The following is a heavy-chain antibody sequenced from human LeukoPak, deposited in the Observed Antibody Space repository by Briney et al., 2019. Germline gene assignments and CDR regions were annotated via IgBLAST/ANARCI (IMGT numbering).Heavy chain of an antibody. J-gene: IGHJ4*02. D-gene: IGHD1-26*01. Sequence: PGGSLRLSCEASGFTFSSHWMHWVRQAPGKGLGWIANIRGDGGLFGYADSVKGRFTISRDNAKNTLYLHMNGLRAEDTAVYYCARDEVGAPPIDYWGQGTLVTVSS. CDR1: GFTFSSHW. CDR2: IRGDGGLF. V-gene: IGHV3-74*01. CDR3: ARDEVGAPPIDY.